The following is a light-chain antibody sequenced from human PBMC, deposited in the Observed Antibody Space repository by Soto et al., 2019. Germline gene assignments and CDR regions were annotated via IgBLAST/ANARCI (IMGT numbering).Light chain of an antibody. V-gene: IGKV1-5*01. CDR2: DAS. Sequence: GDRVTITCRASQRISSWLAWYQQKPGKAPKLLIYDASSRATGIPDRFSGGGSGTDFTLTISRLEPEDFAVYYCQQFSSYPLTFGGRTKVDIK. CDR1: QRISSW. CDR3: QQFSSYPLT. J-gene: IGKJ4*01.